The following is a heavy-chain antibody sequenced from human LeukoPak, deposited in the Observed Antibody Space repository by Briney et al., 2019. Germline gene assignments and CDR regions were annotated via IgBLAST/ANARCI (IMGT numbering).Heavy chain of an antibody. D-gene: IGHD6-13*01. V-gene: IGHV3-21*06. CDR1: GFTFSNYN. J-gene: IGHJ4*02. CDR2: ISSSSRYM. Sequence: GSLRLSCAASGFTFSNYNMNWVRQAPGKGLEWVSVISSSSRYMYYADSVKGRFTISRDNAKNSLYLQMNSLRAEDTAVYYCARVSTAVSLAIDYWGQGTLATVST. CDR3: ARVSTAVSLAIDY.